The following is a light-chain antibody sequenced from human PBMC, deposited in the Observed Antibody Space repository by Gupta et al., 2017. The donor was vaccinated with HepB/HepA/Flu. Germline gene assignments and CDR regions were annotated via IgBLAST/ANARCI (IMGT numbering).Light chain of an antibody. V-gene: IGKV3-11*01. CDR1: QSISTY. J-gene: IGKJ1*01. CDR2: DAS. Sequence: EILLTQSPATLSLSPGDRATLSCRASQSISTYLGWYQQKPGQAPRLLIYDASTRATGIPARFRGRGSGTDFTLTISSLEPEDFAVYYCQQRDDWPQTFGQGTKVEVK. CDR3: QQRDDWPQT.